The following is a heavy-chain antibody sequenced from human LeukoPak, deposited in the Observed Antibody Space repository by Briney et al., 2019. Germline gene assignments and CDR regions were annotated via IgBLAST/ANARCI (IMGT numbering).Heavy chain of an antibody. Sequence: SETLSLTCAVYGGSFSGYYWSWIRQPPGKGLEWIGEINHSGSTNYNPSLKSRVTISVDTSKNQLSLRLISVTAADTAIYYCARDQSGATTFDYWGQGTLVTVSS. V-gene: IGHV4-34*01. CDR3: ARDQSGATTFDY. D-gene: IGHD5-12*01. CDR1: GGSFSGYY. CDR2: INHSGST. J-gene: IGHJ4*02.